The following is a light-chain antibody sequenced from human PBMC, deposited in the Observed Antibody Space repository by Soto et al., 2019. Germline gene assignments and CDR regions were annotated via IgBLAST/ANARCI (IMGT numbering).Light chain of an antibody. CDR3: QQYFSYPLT. V-gene: IGKV1-8*01. J-gene: IGKJ4*01. CDR1: QVISSH. Sequence: AIRMTQSPSSFSASTGDRVTITCRASQVISSHLAWYQVKPGKAPRLLIYTASYLESGVPSRFSGSGSGIDFTLTISSLQSEDFAVYYCQQYFSYPLTFGGGTKVEIK. CDR2: TAS.